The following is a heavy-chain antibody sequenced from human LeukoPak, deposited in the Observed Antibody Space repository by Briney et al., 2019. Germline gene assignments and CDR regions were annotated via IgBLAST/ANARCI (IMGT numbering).Heavy chain of an antibody. CDR1: GFTFSSYS. CDR2: ISRSSSYI. D-gene: IGHD2-2*03. J-gene: IGHJ3*02. Sequence: GGSLRLSCAASGFTFSSYSMNWVRQAPGKGLEWVSSISRSSSYIYYAASVKGPFTNSRDNAKNSLYLQMNSLRAEDTAVYYCAGMDIVVVPAANDAFDIWGQETMVTVSS. CDR3: AGMDIVVVPAANDAFDI. V-gene: IGHV3-21*01.